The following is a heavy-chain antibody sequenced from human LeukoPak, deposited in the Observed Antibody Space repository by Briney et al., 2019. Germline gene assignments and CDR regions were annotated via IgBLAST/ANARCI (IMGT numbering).Heavy chain of an antibody. V-gene: IGHV3-23*01. CDR1: GFTFSSYW. CDR3: AREHRYSSSWYQIIVGAFDI. D-gene: IGHD6-13*01. J-gene: IGHJ3*02. CDR2: ISGSGGST. Sequence: PGGSLRLSCAASGFTFSSYWMSWVRQAPGKGLEWVSAISGSGGSTYYADSVKGRFTISRDNSKNTLYLQMNSLRAEDTAVYYCAREHRYSSSWYQIIVGAFDIWGQGTMVTVSS.